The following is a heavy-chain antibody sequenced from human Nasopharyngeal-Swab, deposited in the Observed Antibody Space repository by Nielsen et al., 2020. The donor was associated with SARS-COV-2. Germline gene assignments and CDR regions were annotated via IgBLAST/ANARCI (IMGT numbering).Heavy chain of an antibody. CDR1: GYNFTTYD. V-gene: IGHV1-8*01. J-gene: IGHJ5*02. CDR2: MNPNSGNT. Sequence: ASVKVSCKASGYNFTTYDFNWVRQATGQGLEWMGWMNPNSGNTGYAQKFQGRVTMTRNTSIRTAYMELSSLRSEDTAVYYCARDGDVDTAMANWFDPWGQGTLVTVSS. CDR3: ARDGDVDTAMANWFDP. D-gene: IGHD5-18*01.